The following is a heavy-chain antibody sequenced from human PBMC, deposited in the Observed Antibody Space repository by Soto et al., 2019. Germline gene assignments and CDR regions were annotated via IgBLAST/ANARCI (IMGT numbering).Heavy chain of an antibody. CDR3: ARGEYYYDSTNYPR. CDR1: GFKLDDFN. Sequence: QLAESGGGLVQPGGSLRLSCAASGFKLDDFNMNWVRQAPGKGLEWVAYIRSGGSPIYYAESVKGRFTISRDNAKNSVYLQMNSLRDEDTAVYYSARGEYYYDSTNYPRWGQGTLVTVSS. V-gene: IGHV3-48*02. D-gene: IGHD3-22*01. CDR2: IRSGGSPI. J-gene: IGHJ4*02.